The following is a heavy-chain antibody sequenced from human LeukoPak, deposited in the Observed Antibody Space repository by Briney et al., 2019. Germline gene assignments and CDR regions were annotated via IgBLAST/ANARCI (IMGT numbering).Heavy chain of an antibody. V-gene: IGHV1-2*02. Sequence: ASVKVSCKTSGYTFRNYYIHWVRQAPGQGLEWMGWINPNSEGRNYTRNFQGRVTLTRDASSSTAYMEVSRLRSDDTAVYYCARDSPLLPDAFDIWGQGTMVTVSS. CDR2: INPNSEGR. CDR1: GYTFRNYY. CDR3: ARDSPLLPDAFDI. D-gene: IGHD2/OR15-2a*01. J-gene: IGHJ3*02.